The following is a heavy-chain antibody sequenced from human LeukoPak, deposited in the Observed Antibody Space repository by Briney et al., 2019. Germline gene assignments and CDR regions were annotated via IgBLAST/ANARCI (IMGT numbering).Heavy chain of an antibody. V-gene: IGHV1-2*02. J-gene: IGHJ4*02. CDR3: ARVRCSGGSCYNFDY. CDR2: INPNSGGT. Sequence: ASVKVSCKASGYTFTGYYMHWVRQAPGQGLEWMGWINPNSGGTNYAQKFQGRVTVTRDMSTSTVYMELSSLRSEDTAVYYCARVRCSGGSCYNFDYWGQGTLVTVSS. CDR1: GYTFTGYY. D-gene: IGHD2-15*01.